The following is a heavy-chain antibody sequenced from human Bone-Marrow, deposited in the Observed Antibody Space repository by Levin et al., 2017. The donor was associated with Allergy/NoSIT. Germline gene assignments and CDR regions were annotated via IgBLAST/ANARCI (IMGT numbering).Heavy chain of an antibody. V-gene: IGHV3-30*02. Sequence: PGGSLRLSCAASGFTFSTYGMLWVRQAPGKGLECVAFIGFDGTKKNYADSLQGRFTISRDTSKNTVYLQMKSLTVEDTAVYFCARAEYSFGFYYYGMDVWGQGTTVTVSS. CDR2: IGFDGTKK. D-gene: IGHD5-18*01. J-gene: IGHJ6*02. CDR3: ARAEYSFGFYYYGMDV. CDR1: GFTFSTYG.